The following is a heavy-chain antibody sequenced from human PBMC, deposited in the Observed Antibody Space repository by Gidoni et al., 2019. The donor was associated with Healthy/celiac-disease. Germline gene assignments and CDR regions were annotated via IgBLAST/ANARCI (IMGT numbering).Heavy chain of an antibody. CDR1: GYTFTGYY. CDR2: INPNSGST. CDR3: ARGGRRSAFDI. Sequence: QAQLVQSGAEVKKPGASVKVSCKAYGYTFTGYYIHWVRQAPGQGLVWMGCINPNSGSTNYAQKFQGRVTMTRDTSISTAYMELSRLRSDDTAVYYCARGGRRSAFDIWGQGTMVTVSS. J-gene: IGHJ3*02. V-gene: IGHV1-2*02.